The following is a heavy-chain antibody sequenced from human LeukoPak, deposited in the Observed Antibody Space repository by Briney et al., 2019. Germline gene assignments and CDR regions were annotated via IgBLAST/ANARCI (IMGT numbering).Heavy chain of an antibody. CDR3: AGSDSGWYDY. J-gene: IGHJ4*02. Sequence: SQTLSLTCAIPGDSVSSNSAACNWIRQSPSRGLERLGRTYYRSKWYNDYAVSVKSRLTINPDTSKNQFSLQLNSVTPEDTAVYYCAGSDSGWYDYWGQGTLVTVPS. D-gene: IGHD6-19*01. V-gene: IGHV6-1*01. CDR2: TYYRSKWYN. CDR1: GDSVSSNSAA.